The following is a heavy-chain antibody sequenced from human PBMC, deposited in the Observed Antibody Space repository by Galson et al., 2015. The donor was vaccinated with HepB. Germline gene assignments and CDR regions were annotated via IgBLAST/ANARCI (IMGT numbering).Heavy chain of an antibody. J-gene: IGHJ6*03. V-gene: IGHV1-2*04. CDR2: INPNSGGT. CDR3: ARGAIEWLDYYYYYMDV. CDR1: GYTFTGYY. Sequence: SVKVSCKASGYTFTGYYMHWVRQAPGQGLEWMGWINPNSGGTNYAQKFQGWVTMTRDTSISTAYMELSRLRSDDTAVYYCARGAIEWLDYYYYYMDVWGKGTTVTVSS. D-gene: IGHD6-19*01.